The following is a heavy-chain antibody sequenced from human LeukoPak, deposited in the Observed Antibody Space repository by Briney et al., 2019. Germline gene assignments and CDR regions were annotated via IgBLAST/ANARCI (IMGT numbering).Heavy chain of an antibody. V-gene: IGHV4-34*01. CDR3: ARLKRFGELSDSDY. D-gene: IGHD3-10*01. Sequence: PSETLSLTCAVYGGSFSGYYWSWIRQPPGKGLEWIGEINHSGSTNYNPSLKSRVTISVDTSKNQFSLKLSSVTAADTAVYYCARLKRFGELSDSDYWGQGTLVTVSS. J-gene: IGHJ4*02. CDR1: GGSFSGYY. CDR2: INHSGST.